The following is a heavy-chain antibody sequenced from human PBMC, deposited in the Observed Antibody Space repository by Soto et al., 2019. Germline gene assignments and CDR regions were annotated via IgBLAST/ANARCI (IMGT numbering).Heavy chain of an antibody. V-gene: IGHV4-59*01. Sequence: PSETLSLTCAVYGGSFSGYYWSWIRQPPGKGLEWIGYIYYSGSTNYNPSLKSRVTISVDTSKNQFSLKLSSVTAADTAVYYCASTPQYYDFWSGYYTNNWFDPWGQGTLVTVSS. CDR2: IYYSGST. CDR1: GGSFSGYY. D-gene: IGHD3-3*01. J-gene: IGHJ5*02. CDR3: ASTPQYYDFWSGYYTNNWFDP.